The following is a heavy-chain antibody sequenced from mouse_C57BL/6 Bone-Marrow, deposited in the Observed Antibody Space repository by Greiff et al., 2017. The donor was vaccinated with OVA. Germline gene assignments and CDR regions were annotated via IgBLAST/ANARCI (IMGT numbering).Heavy chain of an antibody. Sequence: EVKLEESGGDLVKPGGSLKLSCAASGFTFSSYGMSWVRQTPDKRLEWVATISSGGSYTYYQDSVKGRFTISIDNATNTPYLHMSSLKSEDTAVYYCARHGDYGGFFDYWGQGTALTVSA. CDR3: ARHGDYGGFFDY. J-gene: IGHJ2*01. CDR2: ISSGGSYT. CDR1: GFTFSSYG. V-gene: IGHV5-6*02. D-gene: IGHD1-1*02.